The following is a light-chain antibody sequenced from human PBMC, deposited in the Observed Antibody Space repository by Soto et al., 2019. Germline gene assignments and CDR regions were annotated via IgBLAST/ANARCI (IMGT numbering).Light chain of an antibody. CDR2: DVS. CDR3: SSYTSSSTYVV. Sequence: QSALTQPASVSGSPGQSITISCTGTSSDVRGYNYVSWYQQHPGTAPKLMIFDVSNRPSGVSIRFSGSKSGNTASLTISGLQAEDEAEYYCSSYTSSSTYVVFGGGTKLTVL. J-gene: IGLJ2*01. V-gene: IGLV2-14*01. CDR1: SSDVRGYNY.